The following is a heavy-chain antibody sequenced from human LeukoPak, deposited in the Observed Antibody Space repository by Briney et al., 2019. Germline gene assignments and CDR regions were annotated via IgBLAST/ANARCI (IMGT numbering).Heavy chain of an antibody. Sequence: SETLSLTCTVSGGSISTYYWSWIRQPPGKGLEWIGHIYYSGSTNYNPSLKSRVTISVDTSKNQFSLKLGSVTAADTAVYYCARGILTGPIYAFDNWGQGTMVTVSS. J-gene: IGHJ3*02. CDR2: IYYSGST. V-gene: IGHV4-59*01. D-gene: IGHD3-9*01. CDR1: GGSISTYY. CDR3: ARGILTGPIYAFDN.